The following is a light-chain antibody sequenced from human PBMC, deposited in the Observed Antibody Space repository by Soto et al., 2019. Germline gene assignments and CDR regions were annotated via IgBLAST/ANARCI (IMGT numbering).Light chain of an antibody. CDR1: QSIRSN. Sequence: EIVMTQSPATLSVSPGERATLSCRASQSIRSNLAWYQQKPGQAPRLLIYGTSTRATGIPARFSGSGSGTEFTLTISSLQSEDSADSHCQQYKNWPMYTVGQGTKLEIK. J-gene: IGKJ2*01. CDR2: GTS. V-gene: IGKV3-15*01. CDR3: QQYKNWPMYT.